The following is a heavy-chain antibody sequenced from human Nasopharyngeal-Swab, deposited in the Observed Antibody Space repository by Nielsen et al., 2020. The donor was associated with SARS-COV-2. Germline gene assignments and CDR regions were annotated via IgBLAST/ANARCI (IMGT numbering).Heavy chain of an antibody. J-gene: IGHJ4*02. CDR3: ARDKRLRGDYVFDY. Sequence: WIRQPPGKGLEWVSYISSSGNYTNYADSVKGRFTISRDNAKNSLYLQMNSLRAEDTAVCYCARDKRLRGDYVFDYWDQGTLVTVSS. D-gene: IGHD4-17*01. CDR2: ISSSGNYT. V-gene: IGHV3-11*06.